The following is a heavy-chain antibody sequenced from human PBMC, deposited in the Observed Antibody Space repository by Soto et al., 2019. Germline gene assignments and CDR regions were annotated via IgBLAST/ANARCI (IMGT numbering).Heavy chain of an antibody. V-gene: IGHV3-23*01. J-gene: IGHJ4*02. CDR2: ISGSGGST. Sequence: EVQLLESGGGLVQPGGSLRLSCAASGFTFSSYAMSWVRQAPGKGLEWVSAISGSGGSTYYADSVKGRFTISRDNSMYPLYLQMNRLSVEDTDVYYWAKGVNYDTPTRPGYFDYWGQGTLVTVSS. CDR1: GFTFSSYA. D-gene: IGHD3-22*01. CDR3: AKGVNYDTPTRPGYFDY.